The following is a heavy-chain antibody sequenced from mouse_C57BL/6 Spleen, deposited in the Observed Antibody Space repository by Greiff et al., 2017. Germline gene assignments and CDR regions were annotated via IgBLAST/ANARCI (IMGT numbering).Heavy chain of an antibody. CDR2: ISSGSSTI. CDR3: ARQDYGRAMDY. J-gene: IGHJ4*01. D-gene: IGHD1-1*01. CDR1: GFTFSDYG. V-gene: IGHV5-17*01. Sequence: DVKLVESGGGLVKPGGSLKLSCAASGFTFSDYGMHWVRQAPEKGLEWVAYISSGSSTIYYADTVKGRFTISRDNAKNTLFLQMTSLRSEDTAMYYCARQDYGRAMDYWGQGTSVTVSS.